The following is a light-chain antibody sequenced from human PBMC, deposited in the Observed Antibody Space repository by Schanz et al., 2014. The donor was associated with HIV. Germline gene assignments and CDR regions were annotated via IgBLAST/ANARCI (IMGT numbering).Light chain of an antibody. V-gene: IGKV3-15*01. CDR2: GAS. J-gene: IGKJ5*01. CDR1: QSISIN. CDR3: QQRSNWPST. Sequence: EIVMTQSPATLSVSPGERVTLSCRASQSISINLAWYQQKSGQAPRLLIYGASSRATGTPARFSGSGSGTEVTLTISSLQSEDFAVYYCQQRSNWPSTFGQGTRLEIK.